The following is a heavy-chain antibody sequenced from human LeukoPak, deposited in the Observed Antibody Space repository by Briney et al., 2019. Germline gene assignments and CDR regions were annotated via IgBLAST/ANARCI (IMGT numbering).Heavy chain of an antibody. CDR2: ISAYNGNT. V-gene: IGHV1-18*01. Sequence: GASVKVSCKASGYTFTSYGISWVRQAPGQGLEWMGWISAYNGNTNYAQKLQGRVTMTTDTSTSTAYMELRSLRSDDTAVYYCASNYDSSGYYPSPFDYWGQGTLVTVSS. D-gene: IGHD3-22*01. CDR1: GYTFTSYG. J-gene: IGHJ4*02. CDR3: ASNYDSSGYYPSPFDY.